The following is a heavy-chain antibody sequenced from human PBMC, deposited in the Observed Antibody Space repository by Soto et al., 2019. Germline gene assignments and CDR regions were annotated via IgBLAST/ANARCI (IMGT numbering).Heavy chain of an antibody. D-gene: IGHD6-13*01. CDR2: ISAYNGNT. CDR3: ARVLYSSSWYSEYYYYYGMDV. V-gene: IGHV1-18*01. J-gene: IGHJ6*02. Sequence: ASVKVSCKASGYTFTSYCISWVRHAPGQGLEWMGWISAYNGNTNYAQKLQGRVTMTTDTSTSTAYMELRSLRSDDTAVYYCARVLYSSSWYSEYYYYYGMDVWGQGTTVTVSS. CDR1: GYTFTSYC.